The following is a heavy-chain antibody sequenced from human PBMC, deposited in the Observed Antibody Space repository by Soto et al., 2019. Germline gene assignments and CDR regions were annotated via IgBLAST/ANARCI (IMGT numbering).Heavy chain of an antibody. CDR3: ARHPYDLSRIFDY. V-gene: IGHV4-39*01. CDR2: IYYSGST. Sequence: SETLSLTCTVSGGSISSSSYYWGWIRQPPGKGLEWIGSIYYSGSTYYNPSLKSRVTISVDTSKNQFSLKLSSVTAADTAVYYCARHPYDLSRIFDYWGQGTLVTVSS. D-gene: IGHD3-22*01. CDR1: GGSISSSSYY. J-gene: IGHJ4*02.